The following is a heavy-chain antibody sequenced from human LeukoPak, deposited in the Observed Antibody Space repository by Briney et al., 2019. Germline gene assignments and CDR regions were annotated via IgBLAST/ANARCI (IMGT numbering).Heavy chain of an antibody. CDR2: INHSGST. CDR3: ARVVVVVAATHIDY. Sequence: SSETLSLTCAVYGGSFSGYYWSWLRQPPGKGLEWIGEINHSGSTNYNPSLKSRVTISVDTSKNQFSLKLSSVTAADTAVYYCARVVVVVAATHIDYWGQGTLVTVSS. D-gene: IGHD2-15*01. V-gene: IGHV4-34*01. J-gene: IGHJ4*02. CDR1: GGSFSGYY.